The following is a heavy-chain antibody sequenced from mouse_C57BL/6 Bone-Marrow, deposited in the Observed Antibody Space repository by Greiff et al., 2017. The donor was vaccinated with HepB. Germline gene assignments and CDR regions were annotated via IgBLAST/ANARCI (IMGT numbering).Heavy chain of an antibody. CDR2: INSDGGST. CDR1: EYEFPSHD. V-gene: IGHV5-2*01. Sequence: DVKLVESGGGLVQPGESLKLSCESNEYEFPSHDMSWVRKTPEKRLELVAAINSDGGSTYYPDTMERRFIISRDNTKKTLYLQMSSLRSEDTALYYCARHNYYGSSYGYFDVWGTGTTVTVSS. CDR3: ARHNYYGSSYGYFDV. D-gene: IGHD1-1*01. J-gene: IGHJ1*03.